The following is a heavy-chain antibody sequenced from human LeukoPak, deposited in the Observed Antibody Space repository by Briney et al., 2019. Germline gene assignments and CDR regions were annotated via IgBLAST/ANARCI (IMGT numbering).Heavy chain of an antibody. CDR1: GYTFTTYG. V-gene: IGHV1-18*01. CDR2: ISSYNGGA. D-gene: IGHD4-17*01. J-gene: IGHJ4*02. CDR3: ARQKKQTTAIDY. Sequence: ASVKVSCKASGYTFTTYGFSWVRQAPGQGLEWMGWISSYNGGADYAQKLQDRVTMTTDTSTSTTYMELRSLRSDDTAVYYCARQKKQTTAIDYWGQGTLVTVSS.